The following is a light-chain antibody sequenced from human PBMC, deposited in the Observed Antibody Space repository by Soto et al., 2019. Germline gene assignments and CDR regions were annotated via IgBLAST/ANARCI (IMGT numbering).Light chain of an antibody. CDR1: QSISDT. V-gene: IGKV3-15*01. CDR3: QQDDKRPQM. J-gene: IGKJ1*01. Sequence: EIVVTRSPATLSVSPGGRATLSCRASQSISDTVAWYQQKPGQAPRLLPHGASTRAPGVPARFSGSGSWTDFSLTINLLQSEDFAAYYCQQDDKRPQMFGQGTKVDIK. CDR2: GAS.